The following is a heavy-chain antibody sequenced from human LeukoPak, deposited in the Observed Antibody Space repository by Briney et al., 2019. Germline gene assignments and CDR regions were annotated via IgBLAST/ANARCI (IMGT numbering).Heavy chain of an antibody. J-gene: IGHJ4*02. CDR1: GGTFSSYA. V-gene: IGHV1-69*05. D-gene: IGHD3-22*01. CDR2: IIPIFSTA. CDR3: ASGYYYDSSGYYQTDY. Sequence: SVKVSCKASGGTFSSYAISWVRQAPGQGLEWMGRIIPIFSTANYAQKFQGRVTITTDESTSTAYMELSSLRSEDTAVYYCASGYYYDSSGYYQTDYWGQGTLVTVSS.